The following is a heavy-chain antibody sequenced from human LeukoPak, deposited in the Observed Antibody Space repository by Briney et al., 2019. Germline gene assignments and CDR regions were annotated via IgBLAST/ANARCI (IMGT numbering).Heavy chain of an antibody. CDR2: ISSSSSYI. Sequence: GGSLRLSCAASGFTFSSYSMNWVRQAPGKGLEWVSSISSSSSYIYYADSLKGRVTISRDNAKNSLYLQVNSLRAEDTAVYYCARDRGMTTVTNLFDYWGQGTLVTVSS. CDR3: ARDRGMTTVTNLFDY. J-gene: IGHJ4*02. V-gene: IGHV3-21*01. CDR1: GFTFSSYS. D-gene: IGHD4-11*01.